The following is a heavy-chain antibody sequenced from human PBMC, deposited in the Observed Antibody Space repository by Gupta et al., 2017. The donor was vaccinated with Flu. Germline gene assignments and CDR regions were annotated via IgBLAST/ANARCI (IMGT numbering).Heavy chain of an antibody. CDR3: ASGSGNFVND. CDR2: ISHLGTT. J-gene: IGHJ4*02. CDR1: GGSVSGGNNF. D-gene: IGHD4-23*01. Sequence: QVQLQESGPGLVKPSQTMSLTCTVSGGSVSGGNNFWSWIRQHPGKGLEWLGYISHLGTTYYTPSLKSRVSISVDTSENQFSLKLSSVTAADTAVYYCASGSGNFVNDWGLGTLVTVSS. V-gene: IGHV4-31*03.